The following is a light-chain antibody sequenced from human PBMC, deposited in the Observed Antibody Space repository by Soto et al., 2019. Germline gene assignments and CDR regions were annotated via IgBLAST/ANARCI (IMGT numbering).Light chain of an antibody. Sequence: QSVLTRPPSASGSPGQSVTSTCTGTSSDVGAFNYVSWYQQHPGKAPKLIIFEINKRPSGVPDRFSGSKSGNTASLTVSGLQAEDEAEYYCSSYAGSNIYVFGGGTKVTVL. CDR2: EIN. CDR3: SSYAGSNIYV. V-gene: IGLV2-8*01. CDR1: SSDVGAFNY. J-gene: IGLJ1*01.